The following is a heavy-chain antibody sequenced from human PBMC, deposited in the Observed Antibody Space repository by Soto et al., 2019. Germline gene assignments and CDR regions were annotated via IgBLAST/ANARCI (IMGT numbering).Heavy chain of an antibody. CDR3: ARQDSSIWYFDY. J-gene: IGHJ4*02. D-gene: IGHD6-13*01. Sequence: SVKVSCNASGGTFSSYAISWVRQAPGQGLEWMGGIILIFGTANYAQKFQGRVTITADESTITAYMELSRLRSEDTAVYYCARQDSSIWYFDYWGQGTLVTVSS. V-gene: IGHV1-69*13. CDR1: GGTFSSYA. CDR2: IILIFGTA.